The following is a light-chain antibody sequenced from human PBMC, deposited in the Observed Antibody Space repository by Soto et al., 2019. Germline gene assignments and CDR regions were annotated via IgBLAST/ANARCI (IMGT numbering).Light chain of an antibody. Sequence: QSALTQPASVSGYPGQSIAISCTGTSSDIGAYAYVSWYQQHPGKVPKLIVFDVNYRPSGVSSRFSGSKSGNTASLTISGLQAEDEADYYCSSYTRTSSVIFGGGTKLTVL. J-gene: IGLJ2*01. V-gene: IGLV2-14*03. CDR2: DVN. CDR3: SSYTRTSSVI. CDR1: SSDIGAYAY.